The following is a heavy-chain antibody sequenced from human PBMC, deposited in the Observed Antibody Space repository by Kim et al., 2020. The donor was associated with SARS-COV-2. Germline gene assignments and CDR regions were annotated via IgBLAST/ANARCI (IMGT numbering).Heavy chain of an antibody. D-gene: IGHD1-26*01. CDR1: GGTFSSYA. Sequence: SVKVSCKASGGTFSSYAISWVRQAPGQGLEWMGGIIPIFGTANYAQKFQGRVTITADESTSTAYMELSSLRSEDTAVYYCARLINSGSYDPVDYWGQGTLVTVSS. CDR2: IIPIFGTA. J-gene: IGHJ4*02. V-gene: IGHV1-69*13. CDR3: ARLINSGSYDPVDY.